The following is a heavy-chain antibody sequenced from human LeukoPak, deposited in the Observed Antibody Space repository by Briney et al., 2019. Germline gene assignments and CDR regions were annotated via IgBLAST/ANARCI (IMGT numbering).Heavy chain of an antibody. CDR2: INSDGGAT. V-gene: IGHV3-74*01. CDR3: ARGSGSTVMDY. CDR1: GFTFSSYW. D-gene: IGHD5-18*01. Sequence: GGSLRLSCAGSGFTFSSYWMHWVRQVPGEGLIWVSRINSDGGATSYAGSVRGRFTISRDNAKNTLHLQMSSLRPEDTAVYYCARGSGSTVMDYWGQGTLVTVSS. J-gene: IGHJ4*02.